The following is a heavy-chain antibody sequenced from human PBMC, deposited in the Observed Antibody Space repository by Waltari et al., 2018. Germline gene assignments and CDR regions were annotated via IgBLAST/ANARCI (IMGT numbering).Heavy chain of an antibody. Sequence: QVQLVESGGGVVQPGGSLRLSCAASGFTFRSYGMHWVRQAPGKGLEWVAFIRYDGSNKYYADSVKGRFTISRDNSKNTLYLQMNSLRAEDTAVYYCDAPTAGYWGQGTLVTVSS. CDR2: IRYDGSNK. CDR3: DAPTAGY. V-gene: IGHV3-30*02. J-gene: IGHJ4*02. D-gene: IGHD6-13*01. CDR1: GFTFRSYG.